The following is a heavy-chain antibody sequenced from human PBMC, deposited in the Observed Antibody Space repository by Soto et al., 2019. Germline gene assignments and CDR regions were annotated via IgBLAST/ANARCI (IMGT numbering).Heavy chain of an antibody. CDR3: AKSSYAADSPFDY. CDR2: ISGSGGST. CDR1: GFTFSSYA. J-gene: IGHJ4*02. D-gene: IGHD3-16*01. Sequence: EVQLLESGGCLVQPGGSLRLSCAASGFTFSSYAMSWVRQAPGKGLEWVSAISGSGGSTYYADSVKGRFTISRDNSKNTLYLQMNSLRAEDTAVYYCAKSSYAADSPFDYWDQGTLVTVSS. V-gene: IGHV3-23*01.